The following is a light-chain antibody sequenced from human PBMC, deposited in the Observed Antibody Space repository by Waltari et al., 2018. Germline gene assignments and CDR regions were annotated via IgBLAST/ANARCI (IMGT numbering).Light chain of an antibody. CDR2: WAS. CDR3: QQYYRSRT. Sequence: DIVMTQSPDSLAVSLGERATINCKSSQSVLYNSNGKNYLAWYQQKPGQPPKLLIYWASTRQSGVPDRCSGVGSGTDFTLTINSLQAEDVAVYYCQQYYRSRTFGQGTKVEIK. CDR1: QSVLYNSNGKNY. J-gene: IGKJ1*01. V-gene: IGKV4-1*01.